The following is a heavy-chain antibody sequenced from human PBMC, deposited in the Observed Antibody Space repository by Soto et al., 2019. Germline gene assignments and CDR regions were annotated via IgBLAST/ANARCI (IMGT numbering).Heavy chain of an antibody. V-gene: IGHV4-31*03. CDR2: ITGSP. CDR1: GASVSNTGYH. Sequence: QVQLQESGPGLVEPSQTLSLTCTVSGASVSNTGYHWNWIRQRPGKGREWIGQITGSPAYNPSLTSRVTISLDTSRNHFYLEVNSVTAADTAVYYCATLTAGGGGRGYWGQGTLVTVSS. D-gene: IGHD6-25*01. J-gene: IGHJ4*02. CDR3: ATLTAGGGGRGY.